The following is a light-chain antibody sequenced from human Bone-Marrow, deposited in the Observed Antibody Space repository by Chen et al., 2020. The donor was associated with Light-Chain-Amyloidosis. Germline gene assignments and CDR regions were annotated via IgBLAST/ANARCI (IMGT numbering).Light chain of an antibody. V-gene: IGKV3-20*01. Sequence: EIVLTQSPGTLSLSPGERATLSCRASQSVSFYLAWYQQKPGQAPRLLIYDASTRATGIPDRFSGSGSGTDFTLTISRLEPEDFAVYYCQHYGTSFRLGQGTKVDIK. CDR1: QSVSFY. J-gene: IGKJ1*01. CDR3: QHYGTSFR. CDR2: DAS.